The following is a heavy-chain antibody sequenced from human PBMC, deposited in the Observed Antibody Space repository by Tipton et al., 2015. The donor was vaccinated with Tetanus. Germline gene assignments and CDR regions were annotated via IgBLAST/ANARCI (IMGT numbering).Heavy chain of an antibody. CDR2: IYQNGDA. V-gene: IGHV4-59*01. CDR1: GGSISSFY. CDR3: ARERIEAFFYHGLDG. Sequence: TLSLTCTVSGGSISSFYWYWIRQPPGKGLEWIAYIYQNGDANYNPSLQSRVTISVDTSKNQFSLQLAFVTAADTAIYYCARERIEAFFYHGLDGWGPGTTVTVSS. J-gene: IGHJ6*02. D-gene: IGHD2/OR15-2a*01.